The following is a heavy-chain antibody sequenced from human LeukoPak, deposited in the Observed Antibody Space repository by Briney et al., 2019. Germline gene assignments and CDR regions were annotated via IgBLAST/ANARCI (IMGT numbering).Heavy chain of an antibody. J-gene: IGHJ4*02. V-gene: IGHV1-2*02. CDR3: VRGVIVVVPAVPDY. CDR1: GYTFTGYY. D-gene: IGHD2-2*01. CDR2: INPNSGGT. Sequence: GASVKVSCKASGYTFTGYYMHWVRQAPGQGLEWMGWINPNSGGTNYAQKFQGRVTMTRDTSISTAYMELSRLRSDDTAVYYCVRGVIVVVPAVPDYWGQGTLVTVSS.